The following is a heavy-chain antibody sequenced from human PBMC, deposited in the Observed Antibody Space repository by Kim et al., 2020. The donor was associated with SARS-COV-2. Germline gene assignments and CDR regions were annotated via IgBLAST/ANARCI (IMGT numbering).Heavy chain of an antibody. J-gene: IGHJ3*02. D-gene: IGHD6-6*01. V-gene: IGHV3-33*01. CDR3: ARALEYSTSDAFDI. Sequence: GGSLRLSCEASGFIFSTFGMHWVRQAPGKGLEWVAVIWFGEKSEYYADYVKGRFTISRDNAKNMVYLQMNSLRAEDTAVYYCARALEYSTSDAFDIWGQGTMVTVSS. CDR2: IWFGEKSE. CDR1: GFIFSTFG.